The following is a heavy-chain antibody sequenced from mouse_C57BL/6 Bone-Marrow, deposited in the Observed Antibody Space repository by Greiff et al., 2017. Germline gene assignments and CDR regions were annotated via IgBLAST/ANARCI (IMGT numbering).Heavy chain of an antibody. J-gene: IGHJ2*01. Sequence: VQLQQSGAELVKPGASVKLSCTASGFNIKDYYIHWVKQRTEQGLEWIGRIDPEDGETKYAPKFQDKATITADTSSNTAYLQRSSLTSEDTAGYYCTRSLIYYGTNYWGQGTTLTVSS. CDR3: TRSLIYYGTNY. CDR1: GFNIKDYY. CDR2: IDPEDGET. D-gene: IGHD1-1*01. V-gene: IGHV14-2*01.